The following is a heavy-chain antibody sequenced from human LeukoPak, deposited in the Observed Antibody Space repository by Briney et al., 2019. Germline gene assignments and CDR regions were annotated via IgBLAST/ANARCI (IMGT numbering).Heavy chain of an antibody. J-gene: IGHJ6*03. CDR1: GFTFSDYY. CDR2: ISCSGSTI. D-gene: IGHD6-6*01. CDR3: ARMSYSSSQYYYYYYMDV. Sequence: PGGSLRLSCAASGFTFSDYYMSWIRQAPGKGLEWVSYISCSGSTIYYADSVKGRFTISRDNAKNSLYLQMNSLRAEDTAVYYCARMSYSSSQYYYYYYMDVWGKGTTVTVSS. V-gene: IGHV3-11*04.